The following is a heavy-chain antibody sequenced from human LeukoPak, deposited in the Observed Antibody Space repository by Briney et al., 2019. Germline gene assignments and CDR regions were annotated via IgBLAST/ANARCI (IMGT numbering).Heavy chain of an antibody. CDR1: GFTFSTYA. D-gene: IGHD3-9*01. CDR2: ISDGGTYI. J-gene: IGHJ4*02. Sequence: PGWSLRLSCAASGFTFSTYAMSWVRQAPGEGREGVSSISDGGTYIYYADSVKGRFTISRDNSKNTLYLQMNSLRAEDTAAYYCAKDRMTGSRKFDYWGQGNLVTVSS. CDR3: AKDRMTGSRKFDY. V-gene: IGHV3-23*01.